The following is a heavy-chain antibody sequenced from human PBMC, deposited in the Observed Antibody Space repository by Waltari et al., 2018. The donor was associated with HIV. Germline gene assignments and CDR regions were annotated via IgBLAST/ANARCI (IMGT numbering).Heavy chain of an antibody. J-gene: IGHJ6*02. CDR3: TTSMIRKVSYYYGMDV. V-gene: IGHV3-15*01. CDR2: IKTKADGGAA. CDR1: GFTSSNAW. Sequence: EVQLVESGGGLVKTGGSLRVSCAASGFTSSNAWRSWVRQAPGKGLKWVGHIKTKADGGAADYAAPVKGRFTISRDDSKNTLYLQMDSLKTEDTAVYYCTTSMIRKVSYYYGMDVWGQGTTVTVSS. D-gene: IGHD3-10*01.